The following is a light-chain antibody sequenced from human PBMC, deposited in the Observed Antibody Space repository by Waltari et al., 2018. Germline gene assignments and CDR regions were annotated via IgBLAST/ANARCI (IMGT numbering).Light chain of an antibody. CDR1: GSDVASVVN. CDR2: DVN. J-gene: IGLJ2*01. Sequence: QPALTQPASLSGSPGQSITISCPGTGSDVASVVNVSLYQQHPGKGPTLMIFDVNNRPSGVSNRFSGSKSGNTASLTISGLQAEDEADYYCSSYTSSGTVIFGGGTKLTVL. CDR3: SSYTSSGTVI. V-gene: IGLV2-14*03.